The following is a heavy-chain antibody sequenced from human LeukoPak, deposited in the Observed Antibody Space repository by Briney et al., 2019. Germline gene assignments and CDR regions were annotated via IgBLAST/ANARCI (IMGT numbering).Heavy chain of an antibody. CDR3: ARLHSYGYYFDY. Sequence: PSETLSLTCTVSGASITSYYWSWIRQPPGKGLEWIGYIYYSGSTSYNPSLKSRVTISVDTSKNQFSLKLSSVTAADTAVYYCARLHSYGYYFDYWGQGTLVTVSS. CDR1: GASITSYY. V-gene: IGHV4-59*08. D-gene: IGHD5-18*01. CDR2: IYYSGST. J-gene: IGHJ4*02.